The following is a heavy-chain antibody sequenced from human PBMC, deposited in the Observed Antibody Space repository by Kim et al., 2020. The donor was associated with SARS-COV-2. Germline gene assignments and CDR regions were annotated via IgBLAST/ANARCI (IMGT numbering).Heavy chain of an antibody. CDR1: GYTFTGYY. Sequence: ASVKVSCKASGYTFTGYYMHWVRQAPGQGLEWMGRINPNSGGTNYAQKFQGRVTMTRDTSISTAYMELSRLRSDDTAVYYCARAGTRATVVPYYYYGMDVWGQGTTVTVSS. D-gene: IGHD4-17*01. CDR3: ARAGTRATVVPYYYYGMDV. J-gene: IGHJ6*02. V-gene: IGHV1-2*06. CDR2: INPNSGGT.